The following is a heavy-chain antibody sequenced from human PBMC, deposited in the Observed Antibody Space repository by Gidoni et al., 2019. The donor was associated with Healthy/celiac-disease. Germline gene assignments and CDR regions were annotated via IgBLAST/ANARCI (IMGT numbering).Heavy chain of an antibody. J-gene: IGHJ4*02. Sequence: EVQLVESGGGLVKPGGSLRLSCAASGLTSSSYRMNWVRQAPGKGLEWVSSISSSRSYIYYADSVKGRFTISRYNAKNSLYLQMNSLRAEDTAVYYCARDAWGAAVAEGPVHSGGWWGQGTLVTVSS. CDR1: GLTSSSYR. CDR2: ISSSRSYI. D-gene: IGHD6-19*01. V-gene: IGHV3-21*01. CDR3: ARDAWGAAVAEGPVHSGGW.